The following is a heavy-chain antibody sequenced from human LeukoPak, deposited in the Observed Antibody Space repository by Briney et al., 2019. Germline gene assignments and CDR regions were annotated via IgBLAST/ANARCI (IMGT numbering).Heavy chain of an antibody. Sequence: ASVKVSCKASGYTFTNYYMHWVRQAPGQGLEWMGIINPSGGSTSYAQKFQGRLTMTRDTSTSTVYMELSSLRSEDMAVYYCALAARYYYYGMDVWGQGTTVTVSS. CDR1: GYTFTNYY. CDR3: ALAARYYYYGMDV. V-gene: IGHV1-46*01. J-gene: IGHJ6*02. CDR2: INPSGGST. D-gene: IGHD6-6*01.